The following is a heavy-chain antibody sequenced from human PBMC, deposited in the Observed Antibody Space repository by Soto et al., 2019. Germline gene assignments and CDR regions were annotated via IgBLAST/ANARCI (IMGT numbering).Heavy chain of an antibody. D-gene: IGHD6-6*01. Sequence: GGSLRLSCAASGFTVSRNDMNWVRHAPGKGLEWVSVIYTGGTTYYAHSVKGRFTISRDKSKNTLYPQMSSLRAEDTAVYYCTGAGETWSSSSHEVGDYWGQGTQVTVSS. J-gene: IGHJ4*02. CDR2: IYTGGTT. CDR3: TGAGETWSSSSHEVGDY. V-gene: IGHV3-53*01. CDR1: GFTVSRND.